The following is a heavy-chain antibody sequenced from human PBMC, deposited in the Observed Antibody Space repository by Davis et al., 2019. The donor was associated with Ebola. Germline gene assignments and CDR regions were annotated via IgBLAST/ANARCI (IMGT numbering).Heavy chain of an antibody. CDR1: GYTFTSYA. J-gene: IGHJ6*02. Sequence: AASVKVSCKASGYTFTSYAMHWVRQAPGQRLEWMGWINAGNGNTKYSQKFQGRVTITRDTSASTAYMELSSLRSEDTAVYYCARGSRVVNHYYYYYGMDVWGQGTTVTVSS. CDR2: INAGNGNT. V-gene: IGHV1-3*01. D-gene: IGHD3-22*01. CDR3: ARGSRVVNHYYYYYGMDV.